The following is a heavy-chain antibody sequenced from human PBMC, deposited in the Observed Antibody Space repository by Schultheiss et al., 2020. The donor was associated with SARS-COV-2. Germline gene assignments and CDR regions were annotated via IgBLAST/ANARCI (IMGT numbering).Heavy chain of an antibody. CDR3: ARWYCSSTSCHDAFDI. Sequence: SETLSLTCTVSGGSISGYYWSWIRQPPGKGLEWIGEINHSGSTNYNPSLKSRVTISVDTSKNQFSLKLSSVTAADTAVYYCARWYCSSTSCHDAFDIWGQGTMVTVSS. J-gene: IGHJ3*02. CDR2: INHSGST. D-gene: IGHD2-2*01. CDR1: GGSISGYY. V-gene: IGHV4-34*01.